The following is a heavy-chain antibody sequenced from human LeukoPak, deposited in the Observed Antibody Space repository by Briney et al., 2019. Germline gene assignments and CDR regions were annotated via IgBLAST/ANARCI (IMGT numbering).Heavy chain of an antibody. Sequence: ASVKVSCKASGYTFTGYYMHWVRQAPGQGLEWMGWINPNSGGTNYAQKFQGWVTMTRDTSISTAYMELSRLRSDDTAVYYCARDGYYCSGGSCSHDYYYYYGMDVWGKGTTVTVSP. V-gene: IGHV1-2*04. CDR1: GYTFTGYY. CDR2: INPNSGGT. D-gene: IGHD2-15*01. CDR3: ARDGYYCSGGSCSHDYYYYYGMDV. J-gene: IGHJ6*04.